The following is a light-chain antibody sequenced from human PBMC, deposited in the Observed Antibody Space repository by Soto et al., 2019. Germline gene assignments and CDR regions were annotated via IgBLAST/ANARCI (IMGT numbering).Light chain of an antibody. Sequence: RMTQSPSSLSVSAGERATISCRARQSISSYLNWYQQKPGKAPKLLIYAASNLESGIPIRFSGSGSGTDFTLTISSLQPEDFAIYYCPPSSTSPPISFGQGTRLDI. J-gene: IGKJ5*01. CDR2: AAS. V-gene: IGKV1-39*01. CDR3: PPSSTSPPIS. CDR1: QSISSY.